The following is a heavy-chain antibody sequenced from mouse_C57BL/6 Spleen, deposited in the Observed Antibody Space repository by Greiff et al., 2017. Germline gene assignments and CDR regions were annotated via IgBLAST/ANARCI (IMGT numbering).Heavy chain of an antibody. V-gene: IGHV1-82*01. Sequence: QVHVKQSGPELVKPGASVKISCKASGYAFSSSWMNWVKQRPGKGLEWIGRIYPGDGDTNYNGKFKGKATLTADKSSSTAYMQLSSLTSEDSAVYFCAREEAYDPFAYWGQGTLVTVSA. D-gene: IGHD1-1*01. CDR3: AREEAYDPFAY. CDR1: GYAFSSSW. J-gene: IGHJ3*01. CDR2: IYPGDGDT.